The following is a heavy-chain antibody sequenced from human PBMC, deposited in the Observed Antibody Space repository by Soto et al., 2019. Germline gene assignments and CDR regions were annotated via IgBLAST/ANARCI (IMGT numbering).Heavy chain of an antibody. CDR3: PAESYYESTGTNGRID. CDR2: IVVVSGNT. CDR1: GFTFSHSA. J-gene: IGHJ1*01. D-gene: IGHD3-22*01. V-gene: IGHV1-58*02. Sequence: ASAKVSGKASGFTFSHSAMPWVLQARAQSHECIGWIVVVSGNTNYAQKFQERVTISWDMTTNTAYMELSSLRSEDTAVYYCPAESYYESTGTNGRIDWG.